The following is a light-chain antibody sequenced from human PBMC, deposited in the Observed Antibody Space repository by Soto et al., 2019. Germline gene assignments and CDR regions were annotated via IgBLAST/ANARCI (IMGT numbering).Light chain of an antibody. J-gene: IGKJ4*01. CDR1: QGISNP. V-gene: IGKV1-13*02. Sequence: QLAQCPSFSSLSAGGRVTITGRASQGISNPLTWYQHKPGKAPSLLIYDASTLPSGVPSRFSGSGSGTDFTLTISCLQSEDFATYYCQQYYSYPLTFGGGTKVDIK. CDR2: DAS. CDR3: QQYYSYPLT.